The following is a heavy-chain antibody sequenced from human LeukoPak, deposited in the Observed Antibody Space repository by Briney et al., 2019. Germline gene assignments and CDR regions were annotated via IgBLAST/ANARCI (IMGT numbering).Heavy chain of an antibody. J-gene: IGHJ4*02. D-gene: IGHD5-18*01. CDR3: ARARGYSLRVYYFDY. V-gene: IGHV4-34*01. CDR2: INHSGST. CDR1: GFTFSDYW. Sequence: GSLRLSCAASGFTFSDYWMTWVRQPPGKGLEWIGEINHSGSTNYNPSLKSRVTISVDTSKNQFSLKLSSVTAADTAVYYCARARGYSLRVYYFDYWGQGTLVTVSS.